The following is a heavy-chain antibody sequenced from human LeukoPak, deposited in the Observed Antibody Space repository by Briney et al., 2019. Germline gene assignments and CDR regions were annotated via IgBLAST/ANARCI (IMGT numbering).Heavy chain of an antibody. Sequence: GGSLRLSCAASGFTFSSYAMHWVRQAPGKGLEWVAVISYDGSNKYYADSVKGRFTISRDNSKNTLYLQMNSLRAEDTAVYYCARSAEHCTNGVCYTDYYMDVWGKGTTVTVSS. CDR1: GFTFSSYA. J-gene: IGHJ6*03. CDR2: ISYDGSNK. V-gene: IGHV3-30*04. D-gene: IGHD2-8*01. CDR3: ARSAEHCTNGVCYTDYYMDV.